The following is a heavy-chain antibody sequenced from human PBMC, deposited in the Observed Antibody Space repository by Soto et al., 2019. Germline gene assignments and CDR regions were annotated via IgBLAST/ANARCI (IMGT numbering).Heavy chain of an antibody. V-gene: IGHV4-34*01. J-gene: IGHJ4*02. D-gene: IGHD6-13*01. Sequence: SETLSLTCAVYGGSFSGYYWSWIRQPPGKGLEWIGEINHSGSTNYNPSLKSRVTISVGTSKNQFSLKLSSVTAADTAVYYCARVSSSWYKLDYWGQGTLVTVSS. CDR3: ARVSSSWYKLDY. CDR2: INHSGST. CDR1: GGSFSGYY.